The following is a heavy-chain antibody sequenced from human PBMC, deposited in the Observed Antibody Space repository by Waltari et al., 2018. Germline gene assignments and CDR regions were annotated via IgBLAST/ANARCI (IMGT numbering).Heavy chain of an antibody. V-gene: IGHV4-39*01. CDR2: IYSGGAT. D-gene: IGHD2-21*01. J-gene: IGHJ4*02. Sequence: QLELQESGPGLVKPSETLSLTCIVSGASISISSRDYWGWIRQPPGKGLEWIGSIYSGGATHYNPSLTSRVTLSVDTSKNQFSLRLRSVTAADTAVYYCARYIVGTMVDYWSPGTLVTVSS. CDR1: GASISISSRDY. CDR3: ARYIVGTMVDY.